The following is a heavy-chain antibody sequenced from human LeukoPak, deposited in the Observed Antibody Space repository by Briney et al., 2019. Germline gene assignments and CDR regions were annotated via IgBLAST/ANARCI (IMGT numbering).Heavy chain of an antibody. D-gene: IGHD3-10*01. V-gene: IGHV1-18*01. CDR2: ISAYNGNT. Sequence: GASVKVSCKASGYTFTSYGISWVRQAPGQGLEWMGWISAYNGNTNYAQKLQGRVTMTTDTSTSTAYMELRSLISDDTGVYYCATLNGSGSHPYWGQGTLVTVSS. CDR3: ATLNGSGSHPY. CDR1: GYTFTSYG. J-gene: IGHJ4*02.